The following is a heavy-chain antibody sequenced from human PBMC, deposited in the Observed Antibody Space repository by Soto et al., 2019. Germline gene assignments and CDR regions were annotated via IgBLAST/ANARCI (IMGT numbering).Heavy chain of an antibody. D-gene: IGHD4-17*01. J-gene: IGHJ4*02. CDR1: GFIADDYA. CDR2: ISSNSATI. Sequence: EVQLVESGGGLVQPGRSLRLSCVASGFIADDYAMHWVRQAPGKSLEWVSGISSNSATINYADSVKGRFTISRDNAKNSLFLQMNSLRPEDTAFYYCVKDMKWGGMTTMHYFDSWGQGTLVTVSS. CDR3: VKDMKWGGMTTMHYFDS. V-gene: IGHV3-9*02.